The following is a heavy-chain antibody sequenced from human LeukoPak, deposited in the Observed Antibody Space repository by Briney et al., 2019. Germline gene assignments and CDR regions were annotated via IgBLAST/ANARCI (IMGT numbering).Heavy chain of an antibody. CDR2: SRNEPNGYTT. V-gene: IGHV3-72*01. Sequence: GGSLRLSCAASGFTLSDHYMDWVRQAPGKGLGWVGRSRNEPNGYTTEYAASVKGRFTISRDDSKNSLSLQMNSLKTEDTAVYYCARGGYCSGGSCLSDYYGLDVWGQGTTVTVSS. J-gene: IGHJ6*02. CDR1: GFTLSDHY. CDR3: ARGGYCSGGSCLSDYYGLDV. D-gene: IGHD2-15*01.